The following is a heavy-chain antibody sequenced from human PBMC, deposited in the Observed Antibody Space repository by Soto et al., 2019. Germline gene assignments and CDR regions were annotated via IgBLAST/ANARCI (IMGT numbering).Heavy chain of an antibody. V-gene: IGHV3-53*04. Sequence: AGSLTLSCAASGFSVSSNYMNWVRLAPGKGLEWVSVIYSGGSTYYADSVKGRFTISRHKSKNTLYLQMNSLRAEETAVYYCASASGVVAATSIIGAFDIWGQGTMVTVSS. D-gene: IGHD2-15*01. J-gene: IGHJ3*02. CDR1: GFSVSSNY. CDR2: IYSGGST. CDR3: ASASGVVAATSIIGAFDI.